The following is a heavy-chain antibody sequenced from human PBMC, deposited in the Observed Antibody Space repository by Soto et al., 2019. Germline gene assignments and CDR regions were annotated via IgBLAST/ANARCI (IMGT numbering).Heavy chain of an antibody. V-gene: IGHV3-23*01. CDR3: AKAVRGSYSYFDY. Sequence: EVQLLESGGGLVQPGGSLRLSCAASGFTFSIYAMSWVRQAPGKGLEWVSSISGSGGNTYYADSVKGRFTISRDKSKNTLYLQMHSLRAEDTAIYYCAKAVRGSYSYFDYWGQGTLVTVSS. CDR2: ISGSGGNT. CDR1: GFTFSIYA. D-gene: IGHD1-26*01. J-gene: IGHJ4*02.